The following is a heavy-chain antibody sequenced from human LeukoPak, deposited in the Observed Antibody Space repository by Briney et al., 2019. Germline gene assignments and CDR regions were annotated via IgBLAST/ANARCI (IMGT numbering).Heavy chain of an antibody. CDR3: VKDRDGYSGARGFDC. D-gene: IGHD5-12*01. V-gene: IGHV3-23*01. J-gene: IGHJ4*02. CDR1: GLTVSTYG. Sequence: GGSLRLSCAASGLTVSTYGMSWVRQAPGKGLEWVSGISVSGSRTYYADSVKGRFTISRDNSKNTLHLQMNSLGAADTAVYYCVKDRDGYSGARGFDCWGQGALVTVSS. CDR2: ISVSGSRT.